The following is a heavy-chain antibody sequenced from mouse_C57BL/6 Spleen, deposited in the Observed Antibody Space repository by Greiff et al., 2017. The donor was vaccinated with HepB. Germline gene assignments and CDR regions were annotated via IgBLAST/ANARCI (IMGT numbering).Heavy chain of an antibody. CDR1: GFTFSSYT. V-gene: IGHV5-9*01. D-gene: IGHD3-2*02. CDR2: ISGGGGNT. Sequence: DVMLVESGGGLVKPGGSLKLSCAASGFTFSSYTMSWVRQTPEKRLEWVATISGGGGNTYYPDSVKGRFTISRDNAKNTLYLQMSSLRSEDTALYYCARQSSGAWFAYWGQGTLVTVSA. CDR3: ARQSSGAWFAY. J-gene: IGHJ3*01.